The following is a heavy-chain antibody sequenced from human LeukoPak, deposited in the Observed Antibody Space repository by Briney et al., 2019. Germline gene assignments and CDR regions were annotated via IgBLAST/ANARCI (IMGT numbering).Heavy chain of an antibody. CDR1: GGSISTNNYY. J-gene: IGHJ4*02. CDR3: ARQGPVLRYFDWLSKGPHIDY. V-gene: IGHV4-39*01. D-gene: IGHD3-9*01. CDR2: ISYSGST. Sequence: SETLSLTCTVSGGSISTNNYYWGWIRQPPGKGLEWIGMISYSGSTYYNPSLKSRVTISVDTSKNQFSLKLSSVTAADTAVYYCARQGPVLRYFDWLSKGPHIDYWGQGTLVTVSS.